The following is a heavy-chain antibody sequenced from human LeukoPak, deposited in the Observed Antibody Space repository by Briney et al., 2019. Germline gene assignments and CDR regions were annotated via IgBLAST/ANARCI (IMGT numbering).Heavy chain of an antibody. Sequence: ASVKVSCKASGYTFTSYDINWVRQATGQGLEWMGWMNPNSGNTGYAQKFQGRVTMTRNTSISTSYMELSSLRSEDTAVYYCARGPVAYFDWLSSHFDYWGQGTLVTVSS. D-gene: IGHD3-9*01. CDR1: GYTFTSYD. CDR3: ARGPVAYFDWLSSHFDY. J-gene: IGHJ4*02. CDR2: MNPNSGNT. V-gene: IGHV1-8*01.